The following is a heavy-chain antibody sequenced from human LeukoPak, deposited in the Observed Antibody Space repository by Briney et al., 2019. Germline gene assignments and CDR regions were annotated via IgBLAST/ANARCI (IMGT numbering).Heavy chain of an antibody. CDR3: ARDLSTSGMDV. D-gene: IGHD4-11*01. CDR1: GGSFSGYY. J-gene: IGHJ6*02. V-gene: IGHV4-34*01. Sequence: PSGTLSLTCAVYGGSFSGYYWSWIRQPPGKGLEWIGEINHSGSTNYNPSLKSRVTISVDTSKNQFSLKLSSVTAADTAVYYCARDLSTSGMDVWGQGTTVTVSS. CDR2: INHSGST.